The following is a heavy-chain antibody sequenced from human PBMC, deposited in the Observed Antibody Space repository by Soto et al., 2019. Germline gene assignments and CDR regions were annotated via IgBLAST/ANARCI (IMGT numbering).Heavy chain of an antibody. D-gene: IGHD3-9*01. CDR3: AKNDILTGYRGAFDI. CDR1: GFTFSSYG. CDR2: ISYDGSNK. J-gene: IGHJ3*02. V-gene: IGHV3-30*18. Sequence: GGSLRLSCAASGFTFSSYGMHWVRQAPGKGLEWVAVISYDGSNKYYADSVKGRFTISRDNSKNTLYLQMNSLRAEDTAVYYCAKNDILTGYRGAFDIWGQGTMVTVSS.